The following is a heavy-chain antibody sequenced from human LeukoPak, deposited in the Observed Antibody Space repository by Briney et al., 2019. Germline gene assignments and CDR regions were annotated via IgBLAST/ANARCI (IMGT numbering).Heavy chain of an antibody. D-gene: IGHD6-19*01. V-gene: IGHV3-21*01. Sequence: PGGSLRLSCAASGFPFSSYSVTWVRQAPGRGLEWVSSISNIGRYILYAVSVKGRFTISRDNAKNSLYLQLNSLRAEDTAVYYCARLEGGSGWYYFDYWGQGTLVTVSS. CDR2: ISNIGRYI. J-gene: IGHJ4*02. CDR3: ARLEGGSGWYYFDY. CDR1: GFPFSSYS.